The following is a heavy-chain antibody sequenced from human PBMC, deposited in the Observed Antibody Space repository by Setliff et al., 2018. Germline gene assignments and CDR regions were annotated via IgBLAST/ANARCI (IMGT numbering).Heavy chain of an antibody. CDR1: GYSMSSGYY. J-gene: IGHJ2*01. CDR2: IYHSGQT. V-gene: IGHV4-38-2*01. Sequence: ETLSLTCAVSGYSMSSGYYWGWFRQPPGKGLEWIGSIYHSGQTFYNPSLKSRATLSVDTTKNQFSLKQTSVTVADTAVYYCARNPASFPYSSDHWGRGTLVTVSS. CDR3: ARNPASFPYSSDH. D-gene: IGHD6-13*01.